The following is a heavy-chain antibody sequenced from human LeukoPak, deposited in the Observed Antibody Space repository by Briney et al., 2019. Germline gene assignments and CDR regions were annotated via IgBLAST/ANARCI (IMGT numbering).Heavy chain of an antibody. J-gene: IGHJ6*03. Sequence: SETLSLTCTVSGGSISSGGYYWSWIRQPPGKGLEWIGYIYHSGSTYYNPSLKSRVTISVDRSKNQFSLKLSSVTAADTAAYYCARWVTSKDIVVVPAGYMDVWGKGTTVTVSS. D-gene: IGHD2-2*01. CDR3: ARWVTSKDIVVVPAGYMDV. V-gene: IGHV4-30-2*01. CDR2: IYHSGST. CDR1: GGSISSGGYY.